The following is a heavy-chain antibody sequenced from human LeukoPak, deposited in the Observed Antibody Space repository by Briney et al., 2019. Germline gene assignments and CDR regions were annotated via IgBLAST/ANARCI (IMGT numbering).Heavy chain of an antibody. D-gene: IGHD3-22*01. CDR3: ARARTAITTQGGY. CDR1: GFTFSSYA. CDR2: ISATGGSK. V-gene: IGHV3-23*01. Sequence: HPGGSLRLSCAASGFTFSSYAMAWVRQAPGKGLAWVSSISATGGSKSYADSVKAGISISRDNSKNTLYLQMNSLQTEDTAVYYCARARTAITTQGGYWGQGTLVTVSS. J-gene: IGHJ4*02.